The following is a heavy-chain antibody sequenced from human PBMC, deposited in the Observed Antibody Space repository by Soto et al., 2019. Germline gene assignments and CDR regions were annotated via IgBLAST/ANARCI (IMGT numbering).Heavy chain of an antibody. J-gene: IGHJ4*02. V-gene: IGHV3-23*01. D-gene: IGHD3-10*01. CDR1: GFTFSDYA. CDR2: ISGGSSVT. CDR3: AKVLSKNYYYPFDF. Sequence: VGSLRLSCTASGFTFSDYAMAWVRQAPGKGLEWVSTISGGSSVTYYGDSVKGRFTISRDNAKKTLFLQLNRLSAEDTATYYCAKVLSKNYYYPFDFWGQGTQVTVSS.